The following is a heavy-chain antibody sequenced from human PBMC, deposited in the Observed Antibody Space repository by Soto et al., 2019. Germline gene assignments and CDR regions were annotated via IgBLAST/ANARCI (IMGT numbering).Heavy chain of an antibody. Sequence: QVHLVESGGGVVQPGRSLRLSCAASGFSFSTYGMHWVRQAPGKGLEWVAFISNDGSNKYYADSVKGRFTISRDNSKNTLYLQMNSLRAEDTAVYYCAKGFANYCAFDYWGQGTLVTVSS. CDR2: ISNDGSNK. CDR1: GFSFSTYG. CDR3: AKGFANYCAFDY. V-gene: IGHV3-30*18. D-gene: IGHD1-7*01. J-gene: IGHJ4*02.